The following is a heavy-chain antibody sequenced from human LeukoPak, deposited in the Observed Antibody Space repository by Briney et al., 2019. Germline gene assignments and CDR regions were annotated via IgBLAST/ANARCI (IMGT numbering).Heavy chain of an antibody. V-gene: IGHV1-18*01. J-gene: IGHJ1*01. CDR1: GYTFTNYA. Sequence: ASVKVSCKASGYTFTNYAMNWVRQAPGQGLEWVGWISAYNGNTNYAQKLQGRVTMTTDTSTSTAYMELRSLRSDDTAVYYCARDQQSPRYFQHWGQGTLVTVSS. CDR3: ARDQQSPRYFQH. CDR2: ISAYNGNT. D-gene: IGHD6-13*01.